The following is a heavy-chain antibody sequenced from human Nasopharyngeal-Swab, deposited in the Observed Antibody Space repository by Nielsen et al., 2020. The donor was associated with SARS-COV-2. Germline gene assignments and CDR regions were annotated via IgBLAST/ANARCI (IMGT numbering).Heavy chain of an antibody. CDR2: ASWDSESL. J-gene: IGHJ4*02. V-gene: IGHV3-9*01. Sequence: GGSLRLFCATSGFGFDDYAIHWVRQAPGKGLEWVSSASWDSESLAYADSVKGRFTISRDDAKRSVYLQMNGLRPEDTALYFCTRSLRSPLKGLEGMFAFWGQGTLVTVSP. CDR1: GFGFDDYA. D-gene: IGHD3-10*01. CDR3: TRSLRSPLKGLEGMFAF.